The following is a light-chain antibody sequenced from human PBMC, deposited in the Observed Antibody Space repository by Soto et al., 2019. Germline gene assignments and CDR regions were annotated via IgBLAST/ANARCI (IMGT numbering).Light chain of an antibody. CDR3: LQYFDYYRT. Sequence: DIQMTQSPSTLSASVGDSVTIACRASQIIYSWLAWYQQKPGNAPKLLIYKSSTVERGVPSRFSGSGSETVFTLTINSLQPDDFATYYCLQYFDYYRTFGQGTKVEIK. CDR2: KSS. J-gene: IGKJ1*01. V-gene: IGKV1-5*03. CDR1: QIIYSW.